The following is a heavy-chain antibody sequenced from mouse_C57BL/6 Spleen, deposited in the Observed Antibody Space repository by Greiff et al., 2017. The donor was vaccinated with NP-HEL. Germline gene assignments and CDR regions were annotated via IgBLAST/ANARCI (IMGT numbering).Heavy chain of an antibody. Sequence: EVKLMESGPELVKPGASVKISCKASGYSFTGYYMNWVKQSPEKSLEWIGEINPSTGGTTYNQKFKAKATLTVDKSSSTAYMQLKSLTSEDSAVYYCAREDGYDERFAYWGQGTLVTVSA. D-gene: IGHD2-2*01. V-gene: IGHV1-42*01. J-gene: IGHJ3*01. CDR1: GYSFTGYY. CDR3: AREDGYDERFAY. CDR2: INPSTGGT.